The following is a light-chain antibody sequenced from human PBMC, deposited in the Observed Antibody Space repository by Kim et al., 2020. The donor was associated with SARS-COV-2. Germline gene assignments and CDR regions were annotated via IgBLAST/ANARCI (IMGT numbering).Light chain of an antibody. J-gene: IGKJ2*03. CDR1: QSVDRW. CDR3: QQYSTYSYS. Sequence: SASIGDRVSITCRASQSVDRWLAWYQQRPGKAPKLLIYDATDLKRGVPSRFSGRGCGTEFTLTITSLQPDDFGTYYCQQYSTYSYSLGQGTKLEI. CDR2: DAT. V-gene: IGKV1-5*01.